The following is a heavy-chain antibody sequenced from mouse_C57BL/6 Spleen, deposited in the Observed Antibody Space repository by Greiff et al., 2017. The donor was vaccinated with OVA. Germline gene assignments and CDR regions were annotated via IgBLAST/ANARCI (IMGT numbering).Heavy chain of an antibody. D-gene: IGHD2-1*01. CDR1: GYSITSGYY. J-gene: IGHJ4*01. Sequence: DVKLQESGPGLVKPSQSLSLTCSVTGYSITSGYYWNWIRQFPGNKLEWMGYISYDGSNNYNPSLKNRISITRDTSKNQFFLKLNSVTTEDTATYYCARAEGNYDYYAMDYWGQGTSVTVSS. CDR2: ISYDGSN. CDR3: ARAEGNYDYYAMDY. V-gene: IGHV3-6*01.